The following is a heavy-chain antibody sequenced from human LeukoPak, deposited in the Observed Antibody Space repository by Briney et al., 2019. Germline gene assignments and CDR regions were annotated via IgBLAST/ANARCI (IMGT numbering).Heavy chain of an antibody. CDR2: ITHSGGGT. J-gene: IGHJ4*02. CDR3: AKAWAAAGIFDS. Sequence: GGSLRLSCAASGFTFNSYAMSWVRQAPGKGLAWVSTITHSGGGTFYADSVKGRFTISRDISENTLYLQMNGLRAEDTAVYYCAKAWAAAGIFDSWGQGTLVTVCS. V-gene: IGHV3-23*01. D-gene: IGHD6-13*01. CDR1: GFTFNSYA.